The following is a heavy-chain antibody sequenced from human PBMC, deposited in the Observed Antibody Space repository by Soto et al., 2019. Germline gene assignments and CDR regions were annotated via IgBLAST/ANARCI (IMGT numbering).Heavy chain of an antibody. CDR3: VRDGSTGWHFDS. D-gene: IGHD6-19*01. J-gene: IGHJ4*02. CDR1: GFTLSSYW. CDR2: TRQDGGQS. Sequence: EVQLVESGGGLVQPGGSLRLSCEASGFTLSSYWMSWIRQAPGKGLEWVANTRQDGGQSYLVDSVQGRFTISRDNAKNSVYLQMNSLRAEDTAVYECVRDGSTGWHFDSCGQGTLVTVSS. V-gene: IGHV3-7*01.